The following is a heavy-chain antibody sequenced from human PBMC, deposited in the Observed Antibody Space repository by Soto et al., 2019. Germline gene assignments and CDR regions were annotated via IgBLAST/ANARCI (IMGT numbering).Heavy chain of an antibody. CDR3: ARDGTPGHPTWYFDL. CDR1: GVTFSSYS. CDR2: ISSSSSYI. Sequence: GSLRLSCAASGVTFSSYSMNWVRQAPGKGLEWVSSISSSSSYIYYADSVKGRFTISRDNAKNSLYLQMNSLRAEDTAVYYCARDGTPGHPTWYFDLWGRGTLVTVSS. J-gene: IGHJ2*01. V-gene: IGHV3-21*01. D-gene: IGHD1-26*01.